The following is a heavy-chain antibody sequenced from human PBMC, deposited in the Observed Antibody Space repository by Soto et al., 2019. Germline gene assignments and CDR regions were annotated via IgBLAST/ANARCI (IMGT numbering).Heavy chain of an antibody. CDR1: GFSFSSYG. D-gene: IGHD6-13*01. Sequence: QVQLVESGGGVVQPGRSLRLSCAASGFSFSSYGMHWVRQAPGKGLKWVAVISYDGRNKYYADSVTGRFTSSRDNSKSTLYLQMNSRRAEDTAVYYCATDVGFSNSWSLDYWGQGTLVTVAS. CDR3: ATDVGFSNSWSLDY. CDR2: ISYDGRNK. V-gene: IGHV3-30*03. J-gene: IGHJ4*02.